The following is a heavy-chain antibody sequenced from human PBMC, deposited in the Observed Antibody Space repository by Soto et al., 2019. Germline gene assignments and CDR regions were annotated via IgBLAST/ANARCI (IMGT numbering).Heavy chain of an antibody. CDR3: ARLSQERYSSGWYWYFDY. J-gene: IGHJ4*02. Sequence: SETLSHTCTASGRSISSYYWSWIRQPPGKGLEWIGYIYYSGSTNYNPSLKSRVTISVDTSKNQFSLKLSSVTAADTAVYYCARLSQERYSSGWYWYFDYWSQGTLVTVS. CDR1: GRSISSYY. D-gene: IGHD6-19*01. CDR2: IYYSGST. V-gene: IGHV4-59*08.